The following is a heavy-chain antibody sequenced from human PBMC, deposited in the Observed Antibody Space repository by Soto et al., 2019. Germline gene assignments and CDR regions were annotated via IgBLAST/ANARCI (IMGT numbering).Heavy chain of an antibody. Sequence: QVTLKESGPVLVKPTETLTLTCTVSGFSLSNARIGVSWIRQPPGKALEWLTHIFSNDEKSYSTSLKSRLTISKDTSKSQVVFTMTNMDPVHTATYYCARISASYSIAAGWFDPWGQELLFTVSS. D-gene: IGHD6-25*01. CDR3: ARISASYSIAAGWFDP. CDR1: GFSLSNARIG. V-gene: IGHV2-26*01. J-gene: IGHJ5*02. CDR2: IFSNDEK.